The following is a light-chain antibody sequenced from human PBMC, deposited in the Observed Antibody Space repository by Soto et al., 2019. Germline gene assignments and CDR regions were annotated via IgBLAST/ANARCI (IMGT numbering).Light chain of an antibody. V-gene: IGKV1-39*01. J-gene: IGKJ2*01. CDR3: QQSYIRPYT. CDR1: QSINTY. Sequence: DTQMTQSPSSLSASVGDRVTITCRASQSINTYLNWYQQKPGQAPILLIYAASSLQGGVPSRFSGSRSGTDFTLTFSSLQPEDFAAYYCQQSYIRPYTFGQGTKLEIK. CDR2: AAS.